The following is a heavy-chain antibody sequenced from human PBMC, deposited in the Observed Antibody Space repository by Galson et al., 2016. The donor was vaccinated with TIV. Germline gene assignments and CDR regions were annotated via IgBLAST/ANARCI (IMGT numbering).Heavy chain of an antibody. Sequence: SLRLSCAASGFTFSRYYMHWVRQAPGKGLVWVSRISSDGSSTLYADSVKGRFTISRDNAKNTLYLQMSSLRAEDTALYYCTREETSYNYVLDVWGQGTTVTGSS. CDR1: GFTFSRYY. CDR2: ISSDGSST. J-gene: IGHJ6*02. D-gene: IGHD2-2*02. V-gene: IGHV3-74*01. CDR3: TREETSYNYVLDV.